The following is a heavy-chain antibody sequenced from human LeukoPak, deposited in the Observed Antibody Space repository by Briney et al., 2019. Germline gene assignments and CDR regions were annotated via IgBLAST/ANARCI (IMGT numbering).Heavy chain of an antibody. CDR2: IYTSGST. V-gene: IGHV4-4*07. CDR1: GGSISSYY. J-gene: IGHJ6*03. D-gene: IGHD2-2*03. CDR3: ARVTSGYCSSTSCPDVYYYYYMDV. Sequence: PSETLSLTCTVSGGSISSYYWSWIRQPAGKGLEWIGRIYTSGSTNYNPSLKSRVTMSVDTSKNQFSLKLSSVTAADTAVYYCARVTSGYCSSTSCPDVYYYYYMDVWGKGTTVTISS.